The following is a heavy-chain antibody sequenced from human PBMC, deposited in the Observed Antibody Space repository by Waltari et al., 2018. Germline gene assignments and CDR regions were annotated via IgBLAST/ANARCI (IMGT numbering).Heavy chain of an antibody. D-gene: IGHD3-10*01. V-gene: IGHV1-18*01. CDR1: GYTFTSYG. Sequence: QVQLVQSGAEVKKPGASVKVSCKASGYTFTSYGISWVRQAPGQGLEWMGWSSAYNGNTNYAQKLQGRVTMTTDTSTSTAYMELRSLRSDDTAVYYCARGGGLYYYGSGSYYMDWFDPWGQGTLVTVSS. J-gene: IGHJ5*02. CDR3: ARGGGLYYYGSGSYYMDWFDP. CDR2: SSAYNGNT.